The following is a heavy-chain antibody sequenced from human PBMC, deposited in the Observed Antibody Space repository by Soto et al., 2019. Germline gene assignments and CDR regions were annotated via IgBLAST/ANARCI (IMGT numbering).Heavy chain of an antibody. CDR3: AKDFWGIAAAGKNY. V-gene: IGHV3-23*01. J-gene: IGHJ4*02. D-gene: IGHD6-13*01. CDR1: GFTFSSYA. Sequence: GGSLRLSYAASGFTFSSYAMSWVRQAPGKGLEWVPAISGSGGSTYYADSVKGRFTISRDNSKNTLYLQMNSLRAEDTAVYYCAKDFWGIAAAGKNYWGQGTLVTVSS. CDR2: ISGSGGST.